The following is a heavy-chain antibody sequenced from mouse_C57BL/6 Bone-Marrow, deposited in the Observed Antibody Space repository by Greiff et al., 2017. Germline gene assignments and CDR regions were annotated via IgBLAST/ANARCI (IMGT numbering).Heavy chain of an antibody. V-gene: IGHV1-75*01. CDR2: IFPGSGST. Sequence: QVQLQQSGPELVKPGASVKISCKASGYTFTDYYINWVKQRPGQGLEWIGWIFPGSGSTYYNEKFKGKATLTVDKSSSTAYMLLSSLTSDDSAVYFCARSFYYSNYEYFDVWGTGTTVTVSS. CDR3: ARSFYYSNYEYFDV. J-gene: IGHJ1*03. D-gene: IGHD2-5*01. CDR1: GYTFTDYY.